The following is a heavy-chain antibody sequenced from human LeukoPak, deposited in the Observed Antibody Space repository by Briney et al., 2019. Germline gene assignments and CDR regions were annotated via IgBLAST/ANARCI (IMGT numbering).Heavy chain of an antibody. V-gene: IGHV3-53*01. Sequence: GGSLRLSWAASGLTGSHNYVSWVRQAPGKGLEWVSAIHTSGDTCYADSVKGRFTISRDTSKNTLYLQINSLRVEDTAVYYCIVFGDSNHWGQGTLVTVSS. D-gene: IGHD4-17*01. CDR2: IHTSGDT. J-gene: IGHJ5*02. CDR3: IVFGDSNH. CDR1: GLTGSHNY.